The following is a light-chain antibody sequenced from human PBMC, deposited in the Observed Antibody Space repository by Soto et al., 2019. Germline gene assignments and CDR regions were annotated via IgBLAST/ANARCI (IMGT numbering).Light chain of an antibody. CDR3: QQYGSSGT. V-gene: IGKV1-9*01. CDR1: QDFSNY. J-gene: IGKJ1*01. Sequence: DIQLTQSPSFLSASIGARVTITCRASQDFSNYLAWYQQKPGKAPKLLMYVASTLQSGVPSRFSGSGSGTDFTLTISRLEPEEFAVYDCQQYGSSGTFGQGTKVDIK. CDR2: VAS.